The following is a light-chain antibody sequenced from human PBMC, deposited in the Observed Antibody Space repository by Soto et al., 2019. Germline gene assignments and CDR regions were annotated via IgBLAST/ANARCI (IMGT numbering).Light chain of an antibody. CDR1: QSISSW. V-gene: IGKV1-5*01. Sequence: DIQMTQSHSTLSASVGDRVTMTCGASQSISSWLAWYQQKPGKAPKLLIYGTSSLQSGVPSMFSGSGSGTDFTFAISSLQPEDIATYYCQQYDNLNTFGQGTRLEIK. CDR2: GTS. J-gene: IGKJ5*01. CDR3: QQYDNLNT.